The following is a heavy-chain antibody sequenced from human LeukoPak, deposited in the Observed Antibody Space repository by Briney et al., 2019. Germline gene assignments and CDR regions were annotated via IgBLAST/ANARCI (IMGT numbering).Heavy chain of an antibody. D-gene: IGHD6-13*01. J-gene: IGHJ5*02. CDR1: GGSFSGYY. CDR3: ATRTRIAAAGTDWFDP. CDR2: INHSGST. V-gene: IGHV4-34*01. Sequence: PSETLSLTCAVYGGSFSGYYWSWIRQPPGKGLEWIGEINHSGSTNYNPSLKSRVTISVDTSKNQFSLKLSSVTAADTAVYYCATRTRIAAAGTDWFDPWGQGTLVTVSS.